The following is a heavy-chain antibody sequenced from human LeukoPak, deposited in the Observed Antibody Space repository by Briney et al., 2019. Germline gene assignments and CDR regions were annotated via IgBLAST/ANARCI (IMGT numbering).Heavy chain of an antibody. CDR3: ARGGSYYDFDY. Sequence: PGGSLRLSCAASGFTFSSYSMNWVRQAPGKGLEWVSYISSSSSTIYYADSVKGRFTISRDNAKNSLYLQMNSLRAEDTAVYYCARGGSYYDFDYWGQGTLVTVSS. CDR1: GFTFSSYS. CDR2: ISSSSSTI. D-gene: IGHD1-26*01. J-gene: IGHJ4*02. V-gene: IGHV3-48*01.